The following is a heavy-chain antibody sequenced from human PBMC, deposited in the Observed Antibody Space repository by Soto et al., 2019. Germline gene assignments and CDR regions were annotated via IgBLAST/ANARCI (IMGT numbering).Heavy chain of an antibody. J-gene: IGHJ4*02. V-gene: IGHV4-59*01. CDR3: ARTRDRYTAFDY. CDR2: IYYSGST. CDR1: GDYFSTYG. D-gene: IGHD1-26*01. Sequence: QVQLQESGPGLVKPSETLSLTCTVSGDYFSTYGWTWIRQPPGKGLEWIGYIYYSGSTNYNPSLKSRVTISIDTSKNQFSLNVTSVTAADTAMYYCARTRDRYTAFDYWGQGTLVTVSS.